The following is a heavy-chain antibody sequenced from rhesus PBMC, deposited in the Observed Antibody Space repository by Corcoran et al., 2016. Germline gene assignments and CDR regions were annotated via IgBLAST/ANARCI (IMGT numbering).Heavy chain of an antibody. D-gene: IGHD6-31*01. CDR3: ARLGYSSGWYGVLDY. CDR2: IRCSSGRT. V-gene: IGHV4-165*01. CDR1: GGSFSGYY. J-gene: IGHJ4*01. Sequence: QVQLQESGPGLVKPSETLSLTCAVSGGSFSGYYWGWIRQPPGKGPEGMGYIRCSSGRTDHTPSPKSRVTISTATSKNQFSLKLSSVTAADTAVYYCARLGYSSGWYGVLDYWGQGVLVTVSS.